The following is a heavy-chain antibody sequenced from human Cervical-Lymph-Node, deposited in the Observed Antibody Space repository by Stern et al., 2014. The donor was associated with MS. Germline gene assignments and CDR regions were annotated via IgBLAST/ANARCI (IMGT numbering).Heavy chain of an antibody. J-gene: IGHJ4*02. CDR2: ISSGGSYI. Sequence: MQLVQSGGGLVKPGGSLRLSCAASGFTFSSYSMNWVRQAPGKGLEWVASISSGGSYIYYADSLKGRVTSSRDNAKNSLYLQMNSLRAEDTAVYYCARGRGGNYRYYFDYWGQGTLVTVSS. CDR1: GFTFSSYS. V-gene: IGHV3-21*01. D-gene: IGHD4-23*01. CDR3: ARGRGGNYRYYFDY.